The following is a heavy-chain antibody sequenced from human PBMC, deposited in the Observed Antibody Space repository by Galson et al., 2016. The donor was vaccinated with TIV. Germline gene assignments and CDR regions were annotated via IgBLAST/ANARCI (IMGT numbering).Heavy chain of an antibody. CDR3: AREADYGSGSLYFDY. CDR1: GYSFTAFT. D-gene: IGHD3-16*01. Sequence: SVKVSCKASGYSFTAFTMHWVRQAPGQRLEWMGWINVRNGYTKYSENLQARVTITRDSSATTASMELGSLKTEDTAVYYCAREADYGSGSLYFDYWGQGTLVTVSS. J-gene: IGHJ4*02. V-gene: IGHV1-3*01. CDR2: INVRNGYT.